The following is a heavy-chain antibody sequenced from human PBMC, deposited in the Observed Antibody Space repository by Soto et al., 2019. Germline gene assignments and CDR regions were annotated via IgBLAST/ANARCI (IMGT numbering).Heavy chain of an antibody. Sequence: GESLKISCKGSGYSFTSYWIGWVRQMPGKGLEWMGIIYPGDSDTRYSPSFQGQVTISADKSISTAYLQWSSLKASDTAMYYCARHGDPGEAARPLGGYYYYYGMDVWGQGTTVTVSS. J-gene: IGHJ6*02. V-gene: IGHV5-51*01. D-gene: IGHD6-6*01. CDR1: GYSFTSYW. CDR2: IYPGDSDT. CDR3: ARHGDPGEAARPLGGYYYYYGMDV.